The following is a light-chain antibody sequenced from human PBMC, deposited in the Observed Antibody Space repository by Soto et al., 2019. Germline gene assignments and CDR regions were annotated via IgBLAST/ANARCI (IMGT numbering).Light chain of an antibody. CDR3: NSYTTLSNRV. V-gene: IGLV2-18*02. CDR2: NVN. Sequence: QSVLIQPPSVSGSPGQSVTISCTGTSSGVGSYDYVSWYQQHPGTVPKPMIYNVNTRPSGVPDRFSGSKSGNTASMTISGLQAEDEANYYCNSYTTLSNRVFGTGTKV. CDR1: SSGVGSYDY. J-gene: IGLJ1*01.